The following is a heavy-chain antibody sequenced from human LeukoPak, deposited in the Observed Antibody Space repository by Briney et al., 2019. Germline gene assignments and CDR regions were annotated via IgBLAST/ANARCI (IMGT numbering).Heavy chain of an antibody. D-gene: IGHD4-17*01. J-gene: IGHJ4*02. CDR3: ARGDDGDSAIDY. V-gene: IGHV3-21*01. CDR1: GFTFSSNS. CDR2: IGSSGNSV. Sequence: GGSLRLSCAASGFTFSSNSMNWVRQAPGKGLEWVSSIGSSGNSVFYVDSLKGRFTISRDNAKNSLYLQMNSLRAEDTAVYYCARGDDGDSAIDYWGQGTLVTVSS.